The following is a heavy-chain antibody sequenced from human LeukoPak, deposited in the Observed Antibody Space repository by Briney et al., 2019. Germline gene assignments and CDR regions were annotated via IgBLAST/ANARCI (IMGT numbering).Heavy chain of an antibody. CDR3: ARDLPVPDSYYFDY. D-gene: IGHD6-19*01. CDR2: IYSGGQT. J-gene: IGHJ4*02. CDR1: GFTVSTNY. Sequence: PGGSLRLSCAASGFTVSTNYMSWVRRAPGKGLEWVSVIYSGGQTYYADSVKGRFTISRDNSKNTVFLQMNSLRAEDTAVYYCARDLPVPDSYYFDYWGQGTLVTVSS. V-gene: IGHV3-53*01.